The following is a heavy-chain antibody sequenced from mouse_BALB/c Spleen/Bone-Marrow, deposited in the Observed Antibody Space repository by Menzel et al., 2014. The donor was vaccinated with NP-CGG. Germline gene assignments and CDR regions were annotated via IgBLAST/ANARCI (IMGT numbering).Heavy chain of an antibody. Sequence: QVQLQQSGPELAKPGASVKMSCRASGYTFTSYWMNWVKQRPVQGLEWIGYINPTSGYTEYNQKFKDKATLTTDKSSSTAYMQLSSLTSEDSAVYYSTTGGNDWFAYWGQGTLVTVSA. V-gene: IGHV1-7*01. CDR1: GYTFTSYW. CDR2: INPTSGYT. J-gene: IGHJ3*01. D-gene: IGHD2-1*01. CDR3: TTGGNDWFAY.